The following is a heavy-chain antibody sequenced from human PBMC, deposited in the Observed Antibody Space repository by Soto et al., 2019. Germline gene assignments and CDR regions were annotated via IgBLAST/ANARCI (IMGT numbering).Heavy chain of an antibody. Sequence: QVQLVQSGAAVKKPGSSVKVSCKASGGTFSSYAISWVRQAPGQGLEWMGGIIPIFGTANYAQKFQGRVTITADESTSTAYMELSSLSSEDTAVYYCARPGLYSYGPARGATVTNNYYYYGMDVWGQGTTVTVSS. D-gene: IGHD5-18*01. CDR2: IIPIFGTA. J-gene: IGHJ6*02. V-gene: IGHV1-69*12. CDR3: ARPGLYSYGPARGATVTNNYYYYGMDV. CDR1: GGTFSSYA.